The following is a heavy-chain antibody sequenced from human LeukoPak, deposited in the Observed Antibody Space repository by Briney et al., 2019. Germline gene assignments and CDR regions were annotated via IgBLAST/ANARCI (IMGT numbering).Heavy chain of an antibody. D-gene: IGHD6-13*01. V-gene: IGHV1-24*01. CDR3: ATGGKYSSSWYNFDY. CDR1: GYTLTELS. J-gene: IGHJ4*02. Sequence: ASVNVSCKVSGYTLTELSRHWVRQAPGKGLEWIGGFDPEDGETIYAQKFQGRVTMTEDTSTDTAYMELSSLRSEDTAVYYCATGGKYSSSWYNFDYWGQGTLVTVSS. CDR2: FDPEDGET.